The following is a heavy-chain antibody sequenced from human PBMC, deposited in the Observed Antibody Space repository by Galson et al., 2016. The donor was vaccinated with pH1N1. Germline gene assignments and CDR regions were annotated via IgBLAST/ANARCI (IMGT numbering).Heavy chain of an antibody. CDR3: AKFAMLGKIAIHFDY. D-gene: IGHD2-2*02. J-gene: IGHJ4*02. V-gene: IGHV3-23*01. CDR1: GFTFTNYA. CDR2: ISGTGISR. Sequence: SLRLSCAASGFTFTNYAMGWVRQAPGKGLEWVSSISGTGISRYYADSVKGRSTISRDNSRNMLYLQMNSLRAEDTALYFCAKFAMLGKIAIHFDYWGQGTLLTVSS.